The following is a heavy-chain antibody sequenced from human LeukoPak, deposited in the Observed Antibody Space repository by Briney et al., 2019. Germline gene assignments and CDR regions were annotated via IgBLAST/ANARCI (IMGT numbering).Heavy chain of an antibody. V-gene: IGHV4-61*02. CDR3: ARDHSGYDWGYYYYMDV. J-gene: IGHJ6*03. CDR2: IYTSGST. Sequence: SQTLSLTCTVSGGSISSGSYYWSWIRQPAGKGLEWIGRIYTSGSTNYNPSLKSRVAISVDTSKNQFSLKLSSVTAADTAVYYCARDHSGYDWGYYYYMDVWGKGTTVTVSS. D-gene: IGHD5-12*01. CDR1: GGSISSGSYY.